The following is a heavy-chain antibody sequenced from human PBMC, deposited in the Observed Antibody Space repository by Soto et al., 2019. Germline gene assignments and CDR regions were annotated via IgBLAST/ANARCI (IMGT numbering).Heavy chain of an antibody. Sequence: GGSLRLSCAASGFTFSSYGMHWVPQAPGKGLEWVAVIWYDGSNKYYADSVKGRFTISRDNSKNTLYLQMNSLRAEDTAVYYCARSSGWEYYFDYWGQGTLVTVSS. J-gene: IGHJ4*02. CDR1: GFTFSSYG. D-gene: IGHD6-19*01. V-gene: IGHV3-33*01. CDR2: IWYDGSNK. CDR3: ARSSGWEYYFDY.